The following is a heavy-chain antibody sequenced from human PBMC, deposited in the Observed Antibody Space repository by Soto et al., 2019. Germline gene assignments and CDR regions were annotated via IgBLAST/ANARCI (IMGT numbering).Heavy chain of an antibody. Sequence: EVQLLESGGGLVQPGGSLRLSCAASGFTVNNHAMHWVRQAPGEGLEWVSGFAGDFINTRYADSVRGRFTISRDTSKNTLSLQMDSLRVEDTAIYYCAKWVGRYYFDYWGQGTLVTVSS. J-gene: IGHJ4*02. CDR2: FAGDFINT. CDR1: GFTVNNHA. CDR3: AKWVGRYYFDY. V-gene: IGHV3-23*01.